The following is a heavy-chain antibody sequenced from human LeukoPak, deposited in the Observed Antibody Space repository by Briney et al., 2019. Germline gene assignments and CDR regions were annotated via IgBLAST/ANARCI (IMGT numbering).Heavy chain of an antibody. J-gene: IGHJ3*02. CDR2: ISYDGSNK. CDR1: GFTFSSYG. V-gene: IGHV3-30*18. D-gene: IGHD3-22*01. CDR3: AKPFRSSGYYYFDAFDI. Sequence: PGGSLRLSCAASGFTFSSYGMHWVRQAPGKGLEWVAVISYDGSNKYYADSVKGRFTISRDNSKNTLYLQMNSLRAEDTAVYYCAKPFRSSGYYYFDAFDIWGQGTMVTVSS.